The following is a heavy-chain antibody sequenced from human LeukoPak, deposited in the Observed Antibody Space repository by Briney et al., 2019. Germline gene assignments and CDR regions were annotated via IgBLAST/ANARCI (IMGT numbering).Heavy chain of an antibody. Sequence: PSQTLSLTCIVSGGSISSGGYYWSWIRRHPGKGLEWIGYIYYSGSTYYNPSLKSRVTISVDTSKNQFSLKLSSVTAADTAVYYCARDRYYDFWSGYWPDAFDIWGQGTMVTVSS. CDR1: GGSISSGGYY. D-gene: IGHD3-3*01. CDR2: IYYSGST. J-gene: IGHJ3*02. CDR3: ARDRYYDFWSGYWPDAFDI. V-gene: IGHV4-31*03.